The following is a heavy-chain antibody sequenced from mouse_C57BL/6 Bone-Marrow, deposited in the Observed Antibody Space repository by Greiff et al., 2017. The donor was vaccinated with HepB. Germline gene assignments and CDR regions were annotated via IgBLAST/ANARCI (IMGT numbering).Heavy chain of an antibody. CDR1: GYTFTSYG. D-gene: IGHD4-1*01. Sequence: VKLQQSGAELARPGASVKLSCKASGYTFTSYGISWVKQRTGQGLEWIGEIYPRSGNTYYNEKFKGKATLTADKSSSTAYMELRSLTSEDSAVYFCARWGLTGTGDYWGQGTTLTVSS. CDR3: ARWGLTGTGDY. V-gene: IGHV1-81*01. CDR2: IYPRSGNT. J-gene: IGHJ2*01.